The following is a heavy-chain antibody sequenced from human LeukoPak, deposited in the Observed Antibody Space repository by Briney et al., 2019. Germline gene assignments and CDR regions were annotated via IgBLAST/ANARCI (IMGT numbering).Heavy chain of an antibody. D-gene: IGHD3-22*01. CDR1: GFTFNTYA. J-gene: IGHJ4*02. CDR2: IGATSGTT. Sequence: GGSLRLSCAASGFTFNTYAMNWVRPSPGKGLEWVSAIGATSGTTFYADSVKGRFTVSRDNSQNTLYLQMNSLRAEDTAIYYCARSNYYDSSGYYPRFDYWGQGTLVTVSS. CDR3: ARSNYYDSSGYYPRFDY. V-gene: IGHV3-23*01.